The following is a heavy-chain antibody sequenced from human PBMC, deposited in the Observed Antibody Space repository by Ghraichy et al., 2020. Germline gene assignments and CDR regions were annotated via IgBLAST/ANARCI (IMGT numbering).Heavy chain of an antibody. CDR3: ARDVFGHLTISSGWYGRPLSRFDY. CDR1: GYTFTGYY. V-gene: IGHV1-2*02. CDR2: INPNSGGT. Sequence: ASVKVSCKASGYTFTGYYMHWVRQAPGQGLEWMGWINPNSGGTNYAQKFQGRVTMTRDTSISTAYMELSRLRSDDTAVYYCARDVFGHLTISSGWYGRPLSRFDYWGQGTLVTVSS. J-gene: IGHJ4*02. D-gene: IGHD6-19*01.